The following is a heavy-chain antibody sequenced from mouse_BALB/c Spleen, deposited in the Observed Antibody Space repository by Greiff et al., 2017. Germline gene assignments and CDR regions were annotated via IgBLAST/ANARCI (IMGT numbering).Heavy chain of an antibody. CDR3: ARDRGYYGYFDV. CDR1: GFSLTSYG. Sequence: VQGVESGPGLVAPSQSLSITCTVSGFSLTSYGVHWVRQPPGKGLEWLGVIWAGGSTNYNSALMSRLSISKDNSKSQVFLKMNSLQTDDTAMYYCARDRGYYGYFDVWGAGTTVTVSS. D-gene: IGHD2-2*01. CDR2: IWAGGST. V-gene: IGHV2-9*02. J-gene: IGHJ1*01.